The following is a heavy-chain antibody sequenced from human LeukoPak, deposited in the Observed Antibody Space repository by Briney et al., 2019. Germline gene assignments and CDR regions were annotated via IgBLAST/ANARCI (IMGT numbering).Heavy chain of an antibody. J-gene: IGHJ4*02. V-gene: IGHV3-53*01. CDR3: ARVTPHQFGELGFDY. CDR1: GFTVSSNY. CDR2: IYSGGST. Sequence: PGGSLRLSCAASGFTVSSNYMSWVRQAPGKGLEWVSVIYSGGSTYYADSVKGRFTISRDNSKDTLYLQMNSLRAEDTAVYYCARVTPHQFGELGFDYWGQGNLVTVSS. D-gene: IGHD3-10*01.